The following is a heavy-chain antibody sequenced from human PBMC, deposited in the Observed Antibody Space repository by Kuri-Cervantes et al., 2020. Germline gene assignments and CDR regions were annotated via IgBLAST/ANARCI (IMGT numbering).Heavy chain of an antibody. CDR1: GGSFSGYY. D-gene: IGHD3-22*01. V-gene: IGHV4-34*01. J-gene: IGHJ1*01. Sequence: ESLKISCAVYGGSFSGYYWSWIRQPPGKGLEWLGEINHSGSTTLKSRVTISVDTSKNQFSLKLSSVTAADTAVYYCARVTGGSGYYRPNRYFQHWGQGTLVTVSS. CDR2: INHSGST. CDR3: ARVTGGSGYYRPNRYFQH.